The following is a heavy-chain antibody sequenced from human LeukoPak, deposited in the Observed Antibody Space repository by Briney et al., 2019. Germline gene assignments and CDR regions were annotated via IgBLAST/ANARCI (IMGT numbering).Heavy chain of an antibody. V-gene: IGHV1-2*02. J-gene: IGHJ5*02. Sequence: ASVKVSCKASGYTFTSYDINWVRQATGQGLEWMGWINPNSGGTNYAQKFQGRVTMTRDTSISTAYMELSRLRSDDTAVYYCARAPGYCGSTSCHRNWFDPWGQGTLVTVSS. CDR3: ARAPGYCGSTSCHRNWFDP. CDR2: INPNSGGT. D-gene: IGHD2-2*02. CDR1: GYTFTSYD.